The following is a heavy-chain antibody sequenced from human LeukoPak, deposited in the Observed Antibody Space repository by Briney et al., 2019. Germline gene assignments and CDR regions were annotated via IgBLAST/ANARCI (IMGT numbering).Heavy chain of an antibody. CDR3: ARAPVLLWFGEVDY. Sequence: GSLRLSCAASGFTFSSYWMHWVRQAPGKGLVWVSRINSDGSSTSYADSVKGRFTISRDNAKNTLYLQMNSLRAEDTAVYYCARAPVLLWFGEVDYWGQGTLVTVSS. V-gene: IGHV3-74*01. CDR2: INSDGSST. J-gene: IGHJ4*02. CDR1: GFTFSSYW. D-gene: IGHD3-10*01.